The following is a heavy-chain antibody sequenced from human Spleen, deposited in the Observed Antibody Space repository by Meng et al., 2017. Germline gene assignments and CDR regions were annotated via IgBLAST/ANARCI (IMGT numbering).Heavy chain of an antibody. CDR1: GGSFSDYY. V-gene: IGHV4-34*01. D-gene: IGHD3-22*01. J-gene: IGHJ5*01. CDR2: INHSGSA. Sequence: SETLSLTCAVYGGSFSDYYWNWIRQTPGKGLEWIGEINHSGSANYNPSLKSRVTISVDTSKNQFSLKLSSVTAADTAVYYCARGLNYYDSSGYWNNWFDSWGQGTLVTVSS. CDR3: ARGLNYYDSSGYWNNWFDS.